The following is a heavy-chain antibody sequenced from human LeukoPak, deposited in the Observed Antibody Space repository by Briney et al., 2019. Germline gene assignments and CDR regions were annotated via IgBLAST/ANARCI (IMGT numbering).Heavy chain of an antibody. CDR3: ARDEGYDILTGYYNVFWFDP. Sequence: ASVKVSCKASGYTFTSYGISWVRQAPGQGLGWMGWISAYNGNTNYAQKLQGRVTMTTDTSTSTAYMELRSLRSDDTAVYYCARDEGYDILTGYYNVFWFDPWGQGTLVTVSS. D-gene: IGHD3-9*01. V-gene: IGHV1-18*04. CDR2: ISAYNGNT. J-gene: IGHJ5*02. CDR1: GYTFTSYG.